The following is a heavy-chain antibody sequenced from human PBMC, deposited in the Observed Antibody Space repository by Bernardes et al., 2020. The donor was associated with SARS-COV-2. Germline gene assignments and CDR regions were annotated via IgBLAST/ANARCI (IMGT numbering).Heavy chain of an antibody. CDR1: GYDFTTYW. CDR2: IYPGDSDA. D-gene: IGHD2-2*01. CDR3: ARQSTSSAEGFFDY. J-gene: IGHJ4*02. Sequence: GESLKISCKGSGYDFTTYWIGWVRQMPGKGLEWMGIIYPGDSDARYSPSFQGQVTISVDKSVSATHLQWSSLKASDSAIYYCARQSTSSAEGFFDYWGQGPRSPSP. V-gene: IGHV5-51*01.